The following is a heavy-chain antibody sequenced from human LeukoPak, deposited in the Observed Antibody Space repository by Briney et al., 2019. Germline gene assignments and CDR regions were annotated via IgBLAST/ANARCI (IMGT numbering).Heavy chain of an antibody. J-gene: IGHJ4*02. CDR2: IYSGGST. Sequence: GGSLRPSCAASGFTVSNNYMSWVRQAPGKGLEWVSVIYSGGSTYYADSVKGRFTISRDNSKNTLYLQMNSLRAEDTAVYYCASEGKYSSLDYWGQGTLVTVSS. V-gene: IGHV3-66*01. CDR1: GFTVSNNY. CDR3: ASEGKYSSLDY. D-gene: IGHD6-13*01.